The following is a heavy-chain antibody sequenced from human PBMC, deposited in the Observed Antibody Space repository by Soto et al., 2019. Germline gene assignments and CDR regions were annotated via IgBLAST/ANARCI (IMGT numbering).Heavy chain of an antibody. Sequence: EVQLVESGGGLVQPGRSLRVSWAASGFTFDDYAMHWVRQAPGKGLEWVSGISWNSGSIGYADSVKGRFTISRDNAKNSLYLQMNSLRAEDTALYYCAKGATTYLGYCDYWGQGTLVTVSS. CDR3: AKGATTYLGYCDY. J-gene: IGHJ4*02. CDR2: ISWNSGSI. V-gene: IGHV3-9*01. D-gene: IGHD1-1*01. CDR1: GFTFDDYA.